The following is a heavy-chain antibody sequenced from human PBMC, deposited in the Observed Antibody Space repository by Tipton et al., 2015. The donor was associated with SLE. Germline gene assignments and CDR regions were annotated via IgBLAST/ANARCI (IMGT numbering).Heavy chain of an antibody. D-gene: IGHD3/OR15-3a*01. V-gene: IGHV4-59*08. CDR1: GGSISSYY. J-gene: IGHJ4*02. Sequence: TLSLTCTVSGGSISSYYWSWIRQPQGKGLEWIGYIYYSWSTSYNTSLRSRVTLSVDTSENQSSLKLTSVPAADKAVYYCARHQPLRGGSYAFWSGLLCFDYWGQGALVTVSS. CDR3: ARHQPLRGGSYAFWSGLLCFDY. CDR2: IYYSWST.